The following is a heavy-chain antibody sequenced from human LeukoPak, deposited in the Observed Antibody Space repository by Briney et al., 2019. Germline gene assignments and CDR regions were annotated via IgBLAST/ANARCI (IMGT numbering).Heavy chain of an antibody. Sequence: PGGSLRLSCAASGFTVSSNYMNWVRQAPGKGLEWVSSITSSSSDIFYADSVKGRFTISRDNAKNSLYLKMNSLRVEDTAVYYCAAALAIAVGGTTPGDYWGQGTLVTVSS. CDR3: AAALAIAVGGTTPGDY. CDR2: ITSSSSDI. CDR1: GFTVSSNY. J-gene: IGHJ4*02. V-gene: IGHV3-21*06. D-gene: IGHD6-19*01.